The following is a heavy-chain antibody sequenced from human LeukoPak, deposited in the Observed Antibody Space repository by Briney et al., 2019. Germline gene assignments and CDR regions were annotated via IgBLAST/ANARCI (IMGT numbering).Heavy chain of an antibody. CDR2: IRGKTDGGTT. V-gene: IGHV3-15*01. CDR1: GFTFSYAW. J-gene: IGHJ4*02. CDR3: TTEMDTAIYY. D-gene: IGHD5-18*01. Sequence: GGSLRLSCAASGFTFSYAWMTCVRQAPGKGLEWVGRIRGKTDGGTTDYAAPVKGRFTISRDDSKNTLYLQMDSLRTEDTAVYYCTTEMDTAIYYWGQGTLVTVSS.